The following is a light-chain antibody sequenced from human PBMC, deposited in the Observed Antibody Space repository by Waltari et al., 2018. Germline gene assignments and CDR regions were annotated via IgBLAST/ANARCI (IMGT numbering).Light chain of an antibody. V-gene: IGLV1-47*01. CDR2: RNS. J-gene: IGLJ3*02. CDR3: AAWDVSLSARV. Sequence: QSVLTQPPSASGTPGQRVTISCTGSTSYIYWYQTLPGTAPKLLIYRNSQRPSGVPDRFSGSKSGTSASLTISGLRSEDEADYYCAAWDVSLSARVFGGGTKLTVL. CDR1: TSY.